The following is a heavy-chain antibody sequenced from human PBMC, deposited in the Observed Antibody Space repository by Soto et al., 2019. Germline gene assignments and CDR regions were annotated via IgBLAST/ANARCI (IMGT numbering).Heavy chain of an antibody. V-gene: IGHV3-66*01. CDR3: ARYSSSWYHYFDY. J-gene: IGHJ4*02. D-gene: IGHD6-13*01. Sequence: EVQLVESGGGLVQPGGSLRLSCAASGFTVSSNYMSWVRQAPGKGLEWVSVIYSGGSTYYADSVKGRFTISRDNSKNTLYLQMNSLRAEDTAVYYCARYSSSWYHYFDYWGQGPLVTVSS. CDR2: IYSGGST. CDR1: GFTVSSNY.